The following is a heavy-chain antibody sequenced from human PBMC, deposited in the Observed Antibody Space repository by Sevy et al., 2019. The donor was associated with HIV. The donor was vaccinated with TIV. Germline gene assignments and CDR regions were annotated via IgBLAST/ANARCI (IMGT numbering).Heavy chain of an antibody. D-gene: IGHD3-3*01. V-gene: IGHV1-2*02. CDR3: ARGGDFWSGYQNFDY. Sequence: ALVKVSCKASGYTFTGYYMHWVRQAPGQGLEWMGWINPNSGGTNYAQKFQGRVTMTRDTSISTAYMELSRLRSDDTAVYYCARGGDFWSGYQNFDYWGQGTLVTVSS. CDR1: GYTFTGYY. CDR2: INPNSGGT. J-gene: IGHJ4*02.